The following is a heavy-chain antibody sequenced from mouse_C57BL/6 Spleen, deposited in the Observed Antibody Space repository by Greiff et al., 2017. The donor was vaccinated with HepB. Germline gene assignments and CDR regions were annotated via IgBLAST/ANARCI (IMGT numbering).Heavy chain of an antibody. Sequence: QQSHGKSLEWIGDINPNNGGTSYNQKFKGKATLTVDKSSSTAYMELRSLTSEDSAVYYCARGEIYDGYYGYWGQGTTLTVSS. J-gene: IGHJ2*01. CDR2: INPNNGGT. V-gene: IGHV1-26*01. CDR3: ARGEIYDGYYGY. D-gene: IGHD2-3*01.